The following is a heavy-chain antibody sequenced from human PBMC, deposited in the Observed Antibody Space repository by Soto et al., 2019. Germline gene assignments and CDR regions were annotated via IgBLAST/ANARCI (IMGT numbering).Heavy chain of an antibody. V-gene: IGHV1-69*13. D-gene: IGHD2-8*02. CDR3: ARNAGGSATDFDY. Sequence: ASVKVSCKASGGTFSSYAISWVRQAPGQGLEWMGGIIPIFGTANYAQKFQGRVTITADESTSTAYMELSSLRSEDTAVYYCARNAGGSATDFDYWGQGTLVTVSS. CDR1: GGTFSSYA. J-gene: IGHJ4*02. CDR2: IIPIFGTA.